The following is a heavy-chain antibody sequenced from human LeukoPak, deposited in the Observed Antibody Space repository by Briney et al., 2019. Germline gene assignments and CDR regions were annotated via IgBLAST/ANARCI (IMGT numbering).Heavy chain of an antibody. V-gene: IGHV3-30*18. Sequence: GGSLRLSCAASGFTFSSYGVHCVRQAPGKGLEWVAVISYDGSNKNYADSVKGRFTISRDNSKNTLYLQMNSLRAEDTAVYYCANRRISGWCYVYLWGQGTLVTVSS. J-gene: IGHJ4*02. CDR2: ISYDGSNK. D-gene: IGHD6-19*01. CDR1: GFTFSSYG. CDR3: ANRRISGWCYVYL.